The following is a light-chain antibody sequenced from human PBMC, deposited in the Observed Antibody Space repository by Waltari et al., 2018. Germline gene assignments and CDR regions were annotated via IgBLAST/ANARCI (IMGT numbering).Light chain of an antibody. CDR1: QSIGST. V-gene: IGKV6-21*01. CDR2: YAS. Sequence: EIVLTQSPVFQSVTPKERVTITCRASQSIGSTLHWYQQKPDQSPKLLIKYASQSFSGVPSRFSGSGSGTDFTLTINSLEAEDAATYYCHQTYIFPWTFGQGTKVEIK. J-gene: IGKJ1*01. CDR3: HQTYIFPWT.